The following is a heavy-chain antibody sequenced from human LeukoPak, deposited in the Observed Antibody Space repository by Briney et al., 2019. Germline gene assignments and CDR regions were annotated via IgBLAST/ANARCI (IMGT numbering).Heavy chain of an antibody. J-gene: IGHJ4*02. CDR3: AKEIAVRGEGVFDS. Sequence: GESLKISCAASGFTFSNYAMSWVRQAPGKGLEWVSAIVGSGGGTFHADSVKGRFTISRDNSRNTLFLQMSSLGAEDTAVYYCAKEIAVRGEGVFDSWGQGTLVTVSS. CDR2: IVGSGGGT. D-gene: IGHD6-19*01. V-gene: IGHV3-23*01. CDR1: GFTFSNYA.